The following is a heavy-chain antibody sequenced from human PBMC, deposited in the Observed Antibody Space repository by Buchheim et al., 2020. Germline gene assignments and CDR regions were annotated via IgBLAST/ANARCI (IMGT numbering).Heavy chain of an antibody. V-gene: IGHV4-34*01. CDR3: ARGVPAAIGWFDP. J-gene: IGHJ5*02. Sequence: QVQLQQWGAGLLKPSETLSLTCAVYGGSFSGYYWSWIRQPPGKGLEWIGEINHSGSTNYNPSLKSRVTISVDTSKNQFSLKLSSVTAADTAVYYCARGVPAAIGWFDPWGQGTL. CDR2: INHSGST. D-gene: IGHD2-2*01. CDR1: GGSFSGYY.